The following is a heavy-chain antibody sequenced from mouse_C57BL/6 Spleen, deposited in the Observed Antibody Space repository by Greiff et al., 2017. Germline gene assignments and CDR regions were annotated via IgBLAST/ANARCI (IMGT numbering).Heavy chain of an antibody. CDR1: GFTFSSYA. CDR3: ASRRDYYSNYRDAMDY. J-gene: IGHJ4*01. V-gene: IGHV5-4*03. D-gene: IGHD2-5*01. Sequence: EVHLVESGGGLVKPGGSLKLSCAASGFTFSSYAMSWVRQTPEKRLEWVATISDGGSYTYYPDNVKGRFTISRDNAKNNLYLQMSHLKSEDTAMYYCASRRDYYSNYRDAMDYWGQGTSVTVSS. CDR2: ISDGGSYT.